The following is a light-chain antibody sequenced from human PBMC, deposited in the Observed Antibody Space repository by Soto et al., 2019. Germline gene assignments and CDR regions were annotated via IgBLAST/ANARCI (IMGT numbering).Light chain of an antibody. Sequence: EVVLTQSPATLSLSPGERDTLSCRASQSIHTSLAWYQQKPGQPPRLVVYDSTLRANGVPDRFGGSRSGTEFTLTINNLEPENFAVYYCQQRIVWPPITFPQQTRLEI. CDR2: DST. CDR1: QSIHTS. V-gene: IGKV3-11*01. CDR3: QQRIVWPPIT. J-gene: IGKJ5*01.